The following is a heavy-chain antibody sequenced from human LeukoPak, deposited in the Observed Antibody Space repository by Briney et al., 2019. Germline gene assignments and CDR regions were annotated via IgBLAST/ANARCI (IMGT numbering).Heavy chain of an antibody. CDR2: ISWNSGSI. CDR1: GFTFDDYT. J-gene: IGHJ3*02. Sequence: PGGSLRLSCAASGFTFDDYTMHWVRQAPGKGLEWVSGISWNSGSIGYADSVKGRFTISRDNAKNSLYLQMNCLRAEDMALYYCAKLAAAGTHGAFDIWGQGTMVTVSS. D-gene: IGHD6-13*01. V-gene: IGHV3-9*03. CDR3: AKLAAAGTHGAFDI.